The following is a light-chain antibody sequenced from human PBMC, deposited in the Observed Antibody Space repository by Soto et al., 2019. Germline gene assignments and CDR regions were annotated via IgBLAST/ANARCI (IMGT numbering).Light chain of an antibody. J-gene: IGLJ1*01. CDR2: KDS. CDR1: VLAKKY. CDR3: YSAADNMRV. V-gene: IGLV3-27*01. Sequence: SYALTQPSSVSVSPGQTARITCSGDVLAKKYARWFQQKPGQAPVLVIYKDSERPSGIPERFSGSSSGTTVTLTIGGAEVEDEADYYCYSAADNMRVFGTGTKGTVL.